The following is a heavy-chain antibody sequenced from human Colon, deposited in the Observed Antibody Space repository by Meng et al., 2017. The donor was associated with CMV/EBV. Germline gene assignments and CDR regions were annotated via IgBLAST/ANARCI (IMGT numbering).Heavy chain of an antibody. Sequence: GESLKISCEASGFTFSKFWMHWVRQAPGKGLVWVARINNDGTDTSHADSVRGRLTISRDNAMSTLYLQMDGLRPDDTAVYYCAKREASASLDYWGQGTLVTVSS. V-gene: IGHV3-74*01. CDR1: GFTFSKFW. CDR2: INNDGTDT. CDR3: AKREASASLDY. D-gene: IGHD5-24*01. J-gene: IGHJ4*02.